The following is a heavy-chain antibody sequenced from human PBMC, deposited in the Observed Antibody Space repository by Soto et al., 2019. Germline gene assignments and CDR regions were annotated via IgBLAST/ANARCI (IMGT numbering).Heavy chain of an antibody. CDR1: GASMGRYY. V-gene: IGHV4-59*01. Sequence: SETLSLTCTVSGASMGRYYWSWIRQSPGKGLEYIGYIADSETTNYSPSLRSRVTISLEASKSQFSLKLSSVTAADTAVYYCARVDYYGAGTYLFDYWGPGTLVTVSS. CDR2: IADSETT. J-gene: IGHJ4*02. D-gene: IGHD3-10*01. CDR3: ARVDYYGAGTYLFDY.